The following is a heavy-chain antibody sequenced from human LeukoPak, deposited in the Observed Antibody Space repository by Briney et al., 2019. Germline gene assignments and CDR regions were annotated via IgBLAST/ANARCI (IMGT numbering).Heavy chain of an antibody. CDR1: GGSISSSSYY. Sequence: SETLSLTCTVSGGSISSSSYYWGWIRQPPGKGLEWIGSIYYSGSTYYNPSLKSRVTISVDTSKNQFSLMLSSVTAADTAVYYCARGYDSSAYYPFNYWGQGTLVTVSS. CDR3: ARGYDSSAYYPFNY. D-gene: IGHD3-22*01. CDR2: IYYSGST. V-gene: IGHV4-39*07. J-gene: IGHJ4*02.